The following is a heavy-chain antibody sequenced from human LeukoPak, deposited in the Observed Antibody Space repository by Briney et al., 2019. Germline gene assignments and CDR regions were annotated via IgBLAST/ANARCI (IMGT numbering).Heavy chain of an antibody. Sequence: PGGSLRLSCAASGFTFSSYAMSWVRQAPGKGLEWVSAISGSGGSTYYADSVKGRFTISRDNSKNTLYLQMNSLRAEDTAVYYCAKDPTMVRGVIITTRFDPWGQGTLVTVSS. D-gene: IGHD3-10*01. J-gene: IGHJ5*02. CDR3: AKDPTMVRGVIITTRFDP. CDR1: GFTFSSYA. V-gene: IGHV3-23*01. CDR2: ISGSGGST.